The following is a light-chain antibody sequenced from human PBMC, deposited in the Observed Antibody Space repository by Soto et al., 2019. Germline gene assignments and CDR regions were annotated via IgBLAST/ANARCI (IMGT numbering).Light chain of an antibody. CDR2: AAS. J-gene: IGKJ4*01. CDR3: QYYNNAPLT. CDR1: QAISNF. Sequence: DIQMTQSPSSLSASVGDRVTITCRASQAISNFVAWYQQKPGKVPQVLIFAASSLQSGVPSRFSGSGSATAFTLTITSLQPQDVETYYCQYYNNAPLTFGGGTKVDI. V-gene: IGKV1-27*01.